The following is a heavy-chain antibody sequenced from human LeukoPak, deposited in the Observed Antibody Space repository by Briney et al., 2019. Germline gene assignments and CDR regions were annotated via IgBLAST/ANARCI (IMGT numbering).Heavy chain of an antibody. V-gene: IGHV1-2*04. CDR3: ARDYLTRYPDPRGYVHWFDP. D-gene: IGHD5-12*01. CDR2: INPNSGGT. Sequence: GASVKVSCKASGYTFTGYYMHWVRQAPGQGLEWMGWINPNSGGTNYAQKFQGWVTMTRDTSISTAYMELSRLRSDDTAVYYCARDYLTRYPDPRGYVHWFDPWGQGTLVTVSS. J-gene: IGHJ5*02. CDR1: GYTFTGYY.